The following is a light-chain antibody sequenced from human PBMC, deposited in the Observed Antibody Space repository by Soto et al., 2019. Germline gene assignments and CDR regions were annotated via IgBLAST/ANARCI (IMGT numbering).Light chain of an antibody. V-gene: IGLV1-44*01. J-gene: IGLJ2*01. CDR3: AAWDGSLNWGV. Sequence: QSVLTQAPSASGTPGQRVTISCSGSSSNIGSNTVSWYQQVPGTAPKLLIYSNHQRPSGVPDRFSGSKSGTSASPAIGGLQSEDEDDYYCAAWDGSLNWGVFGGGTKLTVL. CDR2: SNH. CDR1: SSNIGSNT.